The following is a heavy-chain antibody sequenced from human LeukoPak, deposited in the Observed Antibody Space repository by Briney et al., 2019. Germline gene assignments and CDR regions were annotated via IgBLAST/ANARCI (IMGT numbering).Heavy chain of an antibody. CDR2: ISAYNGNT. D-gene: IGHD4-11*01. J-gene: IGHJ6*02. CDR1: GYTFTSYG. CDR3: ARDGYSNYVGYYYYYYGMDV. Sequence: ASVKVSCKASGYTFTSYGISWVRQAPGQGLEWMGWISAYNGNTNYAQKLQGRVTMTTDTSTSTAYMELRSLRSDDTAVYYCARDGYSNYVGYYYYYYGMDVWGQGTTVTVSS. V-gene: IGHV1-18*01.